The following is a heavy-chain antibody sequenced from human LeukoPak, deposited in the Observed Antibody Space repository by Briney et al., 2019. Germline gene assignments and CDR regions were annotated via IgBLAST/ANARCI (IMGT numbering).Heavy chain of an antibody. D-gene: IGHD3-3*01. V-gene: IGHV3-30*02. Sequence: GGSLRLSCAASGFTFSSYGMHWVRQAPGKGLEWVAFIRYDGSNKYYADSVKGRFTISRDNSKNTLYLQMNSLRAEDTAVYYCAKDLGLRFLEWLPQYYFDYWGQGTLVTVSS. CDR2: IRYDGSNK. CDR3: AKDLGLRFLEWLPQYYFDY. J-gene: IGHJ4*02. CDR1: GFTFSSYG.